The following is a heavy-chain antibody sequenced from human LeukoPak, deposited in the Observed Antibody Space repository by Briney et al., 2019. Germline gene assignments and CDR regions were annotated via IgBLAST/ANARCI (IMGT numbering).Heavy chain of an antibody. V-gene: IGHV3-21*01. J-gene: IGHJ4*02. D-gene: IGHD3-9*01. CDR1: GFTFSSHW. Sequence: GGSLRLPCAASGFTFSSHWMHWVRQAPGKGLVWVSSISSSSSYIYYADSVKGRFTISRDNAKNSLYLQMNSLRAEDTAVYYCARDRSSYDILTGYYNPRFDYWGQGTLVTVSS. CDR3: ARDRSSYDILTGYYNPRFDY. CDR2: ISSSSSYI.